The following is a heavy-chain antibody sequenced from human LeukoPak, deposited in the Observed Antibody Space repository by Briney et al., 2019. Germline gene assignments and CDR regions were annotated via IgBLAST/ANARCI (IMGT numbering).Heavy chain of an antibody. J-gene: IGHJ3*02. CDR2: IYYSGST. V-gene: IGHV4-31*03. CDR3: ARDLRGLDAFDI. CDR1: GGSISSGGYY. D-gene: IGHD5-24*01. Sequence: SQTLSLTCTVSGGSISSGGYYWSWIRQHPGKGLEWIGYIYYSGSTYYNPSLKSRVTISVDTSKNQLSLKLSSVTAADTAVYYCARDLRGLDAFDIWGQGTMVTVSS.